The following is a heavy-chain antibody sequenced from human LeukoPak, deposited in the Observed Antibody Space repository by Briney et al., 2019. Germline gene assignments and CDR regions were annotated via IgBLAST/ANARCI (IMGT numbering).Heavy chain of an antibody. CDR2: ISSSSSYI. CDR3: GTGYYDFWFFNY. D-gene: IGHD3-3*01. J-gene: IGHJ4*02. CDR1: GFTFRSYS. V-gene: IGHV3-21*01. Sequence: PGGSLRLSCAAPGFTFRSYSMKWVRQAPGKGLEWVSSISSSSSYIYYADSVKGRFTISRDNAKNSLYLQMNSLRAEDTAVYYCGTGYYDFWFFNYWGQGTLVTVSS.